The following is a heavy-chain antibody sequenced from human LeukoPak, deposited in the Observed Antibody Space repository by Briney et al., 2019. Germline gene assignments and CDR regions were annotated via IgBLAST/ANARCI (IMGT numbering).Heavy chain of an antibody. Sequence: ASVKVSCKVSGYTLTELSMHWVRQAPGKWLEWMGGFDPEDGETIYAQKFQGRVTMTEDTSTDTAYMELSSLRSEDTAVYYCATVGDIVVVVAAQSAFDYWGQGTLVTVSS. J-gene: IGHJ4*02. CDR2: FDPEDGET. CDR1: GYTLTELS. V-gene: IGHV1-24*01. D-gene: IGHD2-15*01. CDR3: ATVGDIVVVVAAQSAFDY.